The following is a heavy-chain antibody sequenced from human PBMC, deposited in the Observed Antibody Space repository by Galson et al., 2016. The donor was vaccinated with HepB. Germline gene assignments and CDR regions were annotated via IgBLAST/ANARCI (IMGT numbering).Heavy chain of an antibody. CDR3: FTSPFYYGVDV. CDR1: GFTFNTVW. CDR2: IKSKTHGGTT. Sequence: SLRLSCAAYGFTFNTVWMNWVRQAPGKGLEWVGRIKSKTHGGTTDYAAPVKGRFTISRDDSKSTLYLQMSSLKTEDTAVYYCFTSPFYYGVDVWGQGTTVTVSS. J-gene: IGHJ6*02. V-gene: IGHV3-15*07.